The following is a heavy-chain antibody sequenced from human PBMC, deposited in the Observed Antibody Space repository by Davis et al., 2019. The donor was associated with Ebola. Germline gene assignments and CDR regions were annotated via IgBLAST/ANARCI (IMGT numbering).Heavy chain of an antibody. CDR1: GYSFTTYW. CDR3: ASQWEQYYFDY. J-gene: IGHJ4*02. CDR2: IYPDDSDT. Sequence: GESLKISCKGSGYSFTTYWIAWVRQVPGKGLEWMGIIYPDDSDTRYSPTFQGQVTISADKSINTAYLQWSGLKYSDTAMYYCASQWEQYYFDYWGQGTLVTVSS. V-gene: IGHV5-51*01. D-gene: IGHD1-26*01.